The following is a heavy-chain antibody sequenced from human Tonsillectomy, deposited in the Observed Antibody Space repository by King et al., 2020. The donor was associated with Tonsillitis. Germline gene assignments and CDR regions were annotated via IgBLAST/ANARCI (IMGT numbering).Heavy chain of an antibody. CDR3: AKDGPYDFWSGYPFDY. CDR2: ISGSGGST. Sequence: VQLVESGGGLVQPVGSLRLSCAASGFTFSSYAMSWVRQAPGKGLEWVSAISGSGGSTYYADSVKGRFTISRDNSKNTLYLQMNSLRAEDTAVYYCAKDGPYDFWSGYPFDYWGQGTLVTVSS. V-gene: IGHV3-23*04. J-gene: IGHJ4*02. CDR1: GFTFSSYA. D-gene: IGHD3-3*01.